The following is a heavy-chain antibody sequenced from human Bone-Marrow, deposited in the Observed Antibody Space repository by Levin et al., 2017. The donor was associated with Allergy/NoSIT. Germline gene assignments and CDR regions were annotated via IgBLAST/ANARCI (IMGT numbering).Heavy chain of an antibody. D-gene: IGHD3-22*01. CDR3: ASWAMYHYDRSAFDYFYYAMDV. CDR2: ISAGGNYI. CDR1: GILFSSYD. J-gene: IGHJ6*04. Sequence: GESLKISCAASGILFSSYDMNWVRQAPGKGLEWVSSISAGGNYIYYADSVKGRFTISRDNAKNSLFLQMNSLRAEDTAVYYCASWAMYHYDRSAFDYFYYAMDVWGKGTTVTVSS. V-gene: IGHV3-21*01.